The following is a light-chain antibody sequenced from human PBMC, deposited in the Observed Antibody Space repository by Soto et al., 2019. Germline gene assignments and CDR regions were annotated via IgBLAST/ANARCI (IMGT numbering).Light chain of an antibody. Sequence: EIVLTQSPATLSLSPVERATLSCRASQSIGNSLAWYQQKPGQAPRLLIYGASSRATGIPDRFSGSGSGTDFTLTISRLEPEDFAVYYCQQYGSSPPITFGQGTRLEIK. CDR1: QSIGNS. J-gene: IGKJ5*01. CDR2: GAS. V-gene: IGKV3-20*01. CDR3: QQYGSSPPIT.